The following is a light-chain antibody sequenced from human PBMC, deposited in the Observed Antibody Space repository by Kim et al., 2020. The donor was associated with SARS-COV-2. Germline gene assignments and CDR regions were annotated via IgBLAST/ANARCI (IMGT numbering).Light chain of an antibody. CDR1: QSISTY. J-gene: IGKJ1*01. V-gene: IGKV1-16*01. Sequence: SASVGDRVTITCRTSQSISTYLNWYQHKPGKAPKVLIYSAASLQSGVPSRFSGSGSGTEFTLTISSLQPGDFATYYCQQYNSYRTFGQGTKVDIK. CDR3: QQYNSYRT. CDR2: SAA.